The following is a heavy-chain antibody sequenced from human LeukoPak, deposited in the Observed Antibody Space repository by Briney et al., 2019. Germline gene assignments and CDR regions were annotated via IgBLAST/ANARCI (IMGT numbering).Heavy chain of an antibody. V-gene: IGHV4-31*03. J-gene: IGHJ4*02. CDR3: AKTLYYYDSSGYPSPGFYFDY. D-gene: IGHD3-22*01. CDR1: GGSIISAGYY. Sequence: TLSLTCTVSGGSIISAGYYWSWIRQHPGKGLEWIGYIYYSGSSYYSPSLKSRVTISADTSKNQFSLKLSSVTAADTAIYYCAKTLYYYDSSGYPSPGFYFDYWGQGTLVTVSS. CDR2: IYYSGSS.